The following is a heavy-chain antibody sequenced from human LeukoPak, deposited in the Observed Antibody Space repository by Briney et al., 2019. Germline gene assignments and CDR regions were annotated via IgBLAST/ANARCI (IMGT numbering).Heavy chain of an antibody. CDR3: ARDRLMVAANGEDLYYGMDV. CDR2: IYYSGST. Sequence: SETLSLTCTVSGGSISSSSYYWGWIRQPPGKGLEWIGSIYYSGSTYYNPSLKSRVTISVDTSKNQFSLKLSSVTAADTAVYYCARDRLMVAANGEDLYYGMDVWGQGTTVTVSS. V-gene: IGHV4-39*07. J-gene: IGHJ6*02. CDR1: GGSISSSSYY. D-gene: IGHD2-15*01.